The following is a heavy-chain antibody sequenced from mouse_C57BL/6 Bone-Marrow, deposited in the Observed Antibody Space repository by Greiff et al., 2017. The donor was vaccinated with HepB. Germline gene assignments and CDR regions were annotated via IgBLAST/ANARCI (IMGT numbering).Heavy chain of an antibody. CDR2: ISSGSSTI. CDR3: ARGRGYYSYYFDY. D-gene: IGHD2-3*01. J-gene: IGHJ2*01. Sequence: DVKLVESGGGLVKPGGSLKLSCAASGFTFSDYGMHWVRQAPEKGLEWVAYISSGSSTIYYADTVKGRVTISRDNAKNTLFLQMTSLRSEDTAMYYCARGRGYYSYYFDYWGQGTTLTVSS. V-gene: IGHV5-17*01. CDR1: GFTFSDYG.